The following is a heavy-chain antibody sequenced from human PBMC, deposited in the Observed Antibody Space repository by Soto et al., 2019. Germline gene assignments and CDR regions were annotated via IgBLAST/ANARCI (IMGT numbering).Heavy chain of an antibody. V-gene: IGHV4-4*02. Sequence: QVQLQESGPGLVKPSGTLSLTCDVSGGSISNSNWWSWVRQSPGKGLEWIGEIYHSGSTKNNPSLKSRVTISMDNSKNQFSLKMRSVTAADTAVYYCARRVGVGQIDYWGQGTLVTVSS. CDR2: IYHSGST. CDR3: ARRVGVGQIDY. J-gene: IGHJ4*02. CDR1: GGSISNSNW. D-gene: IGHD1-26*01.